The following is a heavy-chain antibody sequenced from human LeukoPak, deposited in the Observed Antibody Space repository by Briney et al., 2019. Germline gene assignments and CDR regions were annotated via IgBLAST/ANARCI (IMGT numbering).Heavy chain of an antibody. CDR2: LSGSGGST. D-gene: IGHD2-21*02. Sequence: GGALRVSCAASGFTFSSYAMSWVRQAPGKGLEWVSALSGSGGSTYYADSVKGRFTISRANSKNTLYLQMNSLRAEDTAVYYCAKWTAVVVTATTYFDYWGQGTLVTVSS. V-gene: IGHV3-23*01. CDR3: AKWTAVVVTATTYFDY. J-gene: IGHJ4*02. CDR1: GFTFSSYA.